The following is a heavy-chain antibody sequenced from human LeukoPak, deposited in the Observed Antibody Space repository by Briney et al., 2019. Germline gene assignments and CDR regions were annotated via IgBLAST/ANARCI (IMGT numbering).Heavy chain of an antibody. D-gene: IGHD6-19*01. Sequence: PSETLSLTCTVSGGSISSYYWSWIRQPPGKGLGWIGYIYYSGSTNYNPSLKSRVTISVDTSKNQFSLKLSSVTAADTAVYYCARAGYSSGWYTSWGQGTLVTVSS. J-gene: IGHJ4*02. CDR1: GGSISSYY. V-gene: IGHV4-59*01. CDR3: ARAGYSSGWYTS. CDR2: IYYSGST.